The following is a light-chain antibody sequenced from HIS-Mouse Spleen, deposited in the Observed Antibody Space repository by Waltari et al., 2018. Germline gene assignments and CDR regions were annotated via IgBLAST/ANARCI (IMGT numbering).Light chain of an antibody. Sequence: AIQMTQSPSSLSASVGDRVTITCRASQGIRTDLGWYQQKPGKAPKLLIYAASRLQSGVPSRFSGSGAGTDFTLTISSLQPEDFATYYCLQDYNYPRTFGQGTKVEIK. CDR1: QGIRTD. CDR3: LQDYNYPRT. CDR2: AAS. J-gene: IGKJ1*01. V-gene: IGKV1-6*01.